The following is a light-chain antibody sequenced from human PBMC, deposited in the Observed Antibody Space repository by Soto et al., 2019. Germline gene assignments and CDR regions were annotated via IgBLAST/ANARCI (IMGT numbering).Light chain of an antibody. CDR2: GVS. J-gene: IGLJ7*01. CDR3: SLYTSSSTYV. CDR1: NSDVGSYNR. Sequence: QSALTQPPSVSGSPGQSVTISCTGTNSDVGSYNRVSWYQQPPGTAPKLMIYGVSNRPSGVPDRFSGSKSGNTASLTISGLQAEDEADYYCSLYTSSSTYVFGSGTQLTVL. V-gene: IGLV2-18*01.